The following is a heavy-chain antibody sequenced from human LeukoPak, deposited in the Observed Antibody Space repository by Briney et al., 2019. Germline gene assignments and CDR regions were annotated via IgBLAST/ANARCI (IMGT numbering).Heavy chain of an antibody. CDR1: GFTVSSNY. Sequence: GGSLRLSCAASGFTVSSNYMSWVRQAPGKGPEWVSGISGSGGRTYYADSLKGRFTISRDNSKNTLYLQMNSLRAEDTAVYYCAKDRYSGSFNWFDPWGQGTLVTVSS. V-gene: IGHV3-23*01. J-gene: IGHJ5*02. CDR2: ISGSGGRT. CDR3: AKDRYSGSFNWFDP. D-gene: IGHD1-26*01.